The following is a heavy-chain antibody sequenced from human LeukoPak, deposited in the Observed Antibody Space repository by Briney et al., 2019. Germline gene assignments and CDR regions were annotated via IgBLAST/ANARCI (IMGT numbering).Heavy chain of an antibody. Sequence: PGGSLRLSCAASGFTFSSYAMSWVRQAPGKGLEWVSGISGSGGSTYHADSVKGRFTISRDNSKNTLYLQMNSLRAEDTAVYYCAKDQTGVAYYFDYWGQGTLVTVSS. V-gene: IGHV3-23*01. D-gene: IGHD5-12*01. CDR2: ISGSGGST. J-gene: IGHJ4*02. CDR3: AKDQTGVAYYFDY. CDR1: GFTFSSYA.